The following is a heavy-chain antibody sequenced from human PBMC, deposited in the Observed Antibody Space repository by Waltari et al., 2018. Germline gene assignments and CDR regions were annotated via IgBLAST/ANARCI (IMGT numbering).Heavy chain of an antibody. CDR3: ARGGRVVRGVIITSYYFDY. D-gene: IGHD3-10*01. V-gene: IGHV4-59*01. CDR2: IYYSGST. Sequence: QVQLQESGPGLVKPSETLSLTCTVSGGSISSYSWSWIRQPPGKGLEWIGYIYYSGSTNYNPYLKSRVTISVDTSKNQFSLKLSSVTAADTAVYYCARGGRVVRGVIITSYYFDYWGQGTLVTVSS. CDR1: GGSISSYS. J-gene: IGHJ4*02.